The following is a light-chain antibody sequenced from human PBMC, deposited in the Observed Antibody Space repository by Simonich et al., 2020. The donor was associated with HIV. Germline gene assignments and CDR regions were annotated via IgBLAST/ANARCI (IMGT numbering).Light chain of an antibody. Sequence: DIQMTQSPSTLSASVGDRVTITCRASPSVSSWLAWYQQKPGKAPKLRSYKASSLESGVPSRFSGSGSWTEFTLTISSLQPDDFATYYCQQYNSYPITFGPGTKVDIK. J-gene: IGKJ3*01. V-gene: IGKV1-5*03. CDR3: QQYNSYPIT. CDR2: KAS. CDR1: PSVSSW.